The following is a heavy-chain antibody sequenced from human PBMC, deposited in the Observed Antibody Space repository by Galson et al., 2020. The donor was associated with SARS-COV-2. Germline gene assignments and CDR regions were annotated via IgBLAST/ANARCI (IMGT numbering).Heavy chain of an antibody. CDR2: ISYSGST. D-gene: IGHD2-21*01. CDR1: DVSMTSYY. CDR3: ARDPAPLFGDIYYFGIDV. V-gene: IGHV4-59*01. J-gene: IGHJ6*02. Sequence: ETSETLSLTCSVSDVSMTSYYWSWIRQPPGKGLEWIAYISYSGSTKYNPSLRRRVTILVDLSKKQFSLKLSSVTAADTDVYYCARDPAPLFGDIYYFGIDVWGRGSAVIGSS.